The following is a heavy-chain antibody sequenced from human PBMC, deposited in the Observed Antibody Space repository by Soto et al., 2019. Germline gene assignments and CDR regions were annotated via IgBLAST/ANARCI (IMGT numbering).Heavy chain of an antibody. CDR3: ARAPVELHFYYYGMDV. CDR2: ISSSSSTI. CDR1: GFTFSSYS. J-gene: IGHJ6*02. V-gene: IGHV3-48*02. D-gene: IGHD1-7*01. Sequence: GGSLRLSCAASGFTFSSYSMNWVRQAPGKGLEWVSYISSSSSTIYYADSVKGRFTISRDNAKNSLYLQMNSLRDEDTAVYYCARAPVELHFYYYGMDVWGQGTTVTVSS.